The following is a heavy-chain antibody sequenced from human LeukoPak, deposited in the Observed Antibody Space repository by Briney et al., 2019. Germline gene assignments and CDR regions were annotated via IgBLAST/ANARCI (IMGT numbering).Heavy chain of an antibody. CDR3: AREGWYSSGWYYYYYGMDV. V-gene: IGHV1-18*01. J-gene: IGHJ6*02. D-gene: IGHD6-19*01. CDR2: ISAYNGNT. Sequence: ASVKVSCKASGGTFSSYAISWVRQAPGQGLEWMGWISAYNGNTNYAQKPQGRVTMTTDTSTSTAYMELRSLRSDDTAVYYCAREGWYSSGWYYYYYGMDVWGQGTTVTVSS. CDR1: GGTFSSYA.